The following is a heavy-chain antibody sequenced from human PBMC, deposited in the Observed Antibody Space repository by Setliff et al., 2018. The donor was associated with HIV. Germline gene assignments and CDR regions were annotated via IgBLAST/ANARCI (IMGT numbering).Heavy chain of an antibody. V-gene: IGHV4-39*01. CDR1: GGSISSSDHR. CDR2: MDYSGAT. Sequence: SETLSLTCSVSGGSISSSDHRWDWIRQPPEKGLEWIGGMDYSGATNYNPSLKSRVTMSVDTSKNQVSLRLSSVTASDTAIYYCARRRSGYDSIDPWGQGTLVTVTS. CDR3: ARRRSGYDSIDP. J-gene: IGHJ5*02. D-gene: IGHD5-12*01.